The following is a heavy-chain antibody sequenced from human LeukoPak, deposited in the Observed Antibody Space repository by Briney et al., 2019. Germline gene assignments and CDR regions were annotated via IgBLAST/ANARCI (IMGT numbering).Heavy chain of an antibody. CDR2: IYYSGST. V-gene: IGHV4-39*01. D-gene: IGHD3-3*01. CDR3: ATRHRYDFWSGYYNGAFDI. J-gene: IGHJ3*02. Sequence: SETLSLTCTVSGGSISSSSYYWGWIRQPPGKGLEWIGSIYYSGSTYYNPSVKSRVTISVDTSKNQFSLKLSSVTAADTAVYYCATRHRYDFWSGYYNGAFDIWGQGTMVTVSS. CDR1: GGSISSSSYY.